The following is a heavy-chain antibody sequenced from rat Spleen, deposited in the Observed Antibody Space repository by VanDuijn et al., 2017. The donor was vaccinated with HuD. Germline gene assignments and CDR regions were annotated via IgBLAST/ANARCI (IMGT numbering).Heavy chain of an antibody. J-gene: IGHJ4*01. CDR1: GFTFSDYY. CDR3: ARHYVPPYYVMDA. D-gene: IGHD1-6*01. CDR2: IRYEGSRT. V-gene: IGHV5-22*01. Sequence: EVQLVESGGGLVQPGRSLKVSCAASGFTFSDYYMAWVRQAPKKGLEWVASIRYEGSRTYYGDSVKGRFTISRDNAKSTLYLEMNSLRSEDSATYYCARHYVPPYYVMDAWGQGASVTVSS.